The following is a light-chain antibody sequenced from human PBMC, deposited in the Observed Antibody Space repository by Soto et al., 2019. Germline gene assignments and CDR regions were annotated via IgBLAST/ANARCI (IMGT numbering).Light chain of an antibody. V-gene: IGLV1-44*01. CDR2: TNN. J-gene: IGLJ1*01. Sequence: QSVLTQPASVSGSPGQRIIISCSGSTSNIESHPVNWFQQVPGAAPKLLIKTNNQRPSGVPDRFSGSKSGASASLAISGLQSEDEATYYCATWDDSRNGVFGSGTKVTVL. CDR3: ATWDDSRNGV. CDR1: TSNIESHP.